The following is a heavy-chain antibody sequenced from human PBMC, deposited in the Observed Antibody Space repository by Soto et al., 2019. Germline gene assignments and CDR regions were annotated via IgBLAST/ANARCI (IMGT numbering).Heavy chain of an antibody. Sequence: GGSQRLSCATSGFTFSRAWVGWVRQAPGKGLEWVGRIMSKTDGGTTDYAAPVKGRFTISREDSKSTLYLQMNSLKTEDTAFYYCTTDSGMSPYSFDYWGQGTLVTVSS. CDR3: TTDSGMSPYSFDY. D-gene: IGHD1-26*01. J-gene: IGHJ4*02. V-gene: IGHV3-15*01. CDR1: GFTFSRAW. CDR2: IMSKTDGGTT.